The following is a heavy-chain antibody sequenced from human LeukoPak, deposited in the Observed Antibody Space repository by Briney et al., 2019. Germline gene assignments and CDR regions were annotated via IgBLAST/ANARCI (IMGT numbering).Heavy chain of an antibody. V-gene: IGHV1-8*01. J-gene: IGHJ4*02. CDR1: GYTFTSYD. D-gene: IGHD5-18*01. CDR2: MNPNSGNT. Sequence: PGESLKISCKASGYTFTSYDINWVRQATGQGLEWMGWMNPNSGNTGYAQKFQGRVTMTRNTSISTAYMELSSLRSEDTAVYYCARLPRASTWIQLSPDPGPWGQGTLVTVSS. CDR3: ARLPRASTWIQLSPDPGP.